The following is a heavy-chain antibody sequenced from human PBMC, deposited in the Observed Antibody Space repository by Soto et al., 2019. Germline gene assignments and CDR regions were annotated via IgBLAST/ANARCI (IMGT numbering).Heavy chain of an antibody. Sequence: APVKAPCNNSGYSFTNYLSNWVHQAPGQGLEWMGWLTPHTGHRMVAQKFQARLTLTTDRATDTAFMELTSLRSDDTAVYYCARVSLGGFWSGWQLGYYYAMDVSGLGTPVTV. CDR1: GYSFTNYL. D-gene: IGHD3-3*01. J-gene: IGHJ6*02. V-gene: IGHV1-18*01. CDR3: ARVSLGGFWSGWQLGYYYAMDV. CDR2: LTPHTGHR.